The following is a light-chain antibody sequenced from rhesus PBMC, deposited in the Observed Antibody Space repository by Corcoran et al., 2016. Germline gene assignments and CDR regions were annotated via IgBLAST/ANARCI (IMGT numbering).Light chain of an antibody. CDR1: QGIYSW. Sequence: DIQMTQSPSSLSASVGDTVTITCRASQGIYSWLAWYQQKPGKAPKLLSYKASSLRSGVPSRFSGSGSGTDFTLTISNLQSEDFATYYCQQYTIRPLTFGGGTKVEIK. V-gene: IGKV1-22*01. J-gene: IGKJ4*01. CDR3: QQYTIRPLT. CDR2: KAS.